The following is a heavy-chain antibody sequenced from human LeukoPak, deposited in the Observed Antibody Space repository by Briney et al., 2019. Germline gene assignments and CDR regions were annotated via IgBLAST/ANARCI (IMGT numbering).Heavy chain of an antibody. Sequence: ASVKVSCKASGYTFTSYGISWVRQAPGQGLEWMGWINAYNGNTNYAQKLQGRVTMTTDTSTSTAYMELRSLRSDDTAVYYCAREIWGGYYYDSSGYYPFDYWGQGTLVTVSS. CDR1: GYTFTSYG. CDR3: AREIWGGYYYDSSGYYPFDY. J-gene: IGHJ4*02. D-gene: IGHD3-22*01. CDR2: INAYNGNT. V-gene: IGHV1-18*01.